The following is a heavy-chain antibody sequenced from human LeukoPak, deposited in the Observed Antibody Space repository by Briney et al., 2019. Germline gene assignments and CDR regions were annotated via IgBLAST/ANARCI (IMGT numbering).Heavy chain of an antibody. CDR2: IYTSGST. CDR1: GGSISSYY. J-gene: IGHJ4*02. Sequence: SETLSLTCTVPGGSISSYYWSWIRQPAGKGLEWIGRIYTSGSTNYNPSLKSRVTMSVDTSKNQFSLKLSSVTAADTAVYYCAREKHRYGSPDYWGQGTLVTVSS. D-gene: IGHD3-10*01. CDR3: AREKHRYGSPDY. V-gene: IGHV4-4*07.